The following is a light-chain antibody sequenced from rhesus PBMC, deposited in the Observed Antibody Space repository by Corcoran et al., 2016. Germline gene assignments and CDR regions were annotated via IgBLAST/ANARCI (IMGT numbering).Light chain of an antibody. CDR1: QGISSY. CDR3: QQGYSTPFT. Sequence: DIQMSQSPSSLSASVGDRVTITCRASQGISSYLNWYKQKPRKAPKLLIYYANSLASGVLSMFSGSGSVTDYTLTISSLQPEDFATYYCQQGYSTPFTFGPGTKLDSK. J-gene: IGKJ3*01. CDR2: YAN. V-gene: IGKV1-32*03.